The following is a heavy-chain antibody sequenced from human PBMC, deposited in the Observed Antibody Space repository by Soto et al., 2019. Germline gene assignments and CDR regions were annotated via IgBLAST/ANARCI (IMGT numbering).Heavy chain of an antibody. Sequence: SETLSLTCTVSGGSISSYYWSWIRQPPGKGLEWIGYIYYSGSTDYNPSLKSRVTMSVDTSKDQFSLKLRSVTAADTAVYFCARGVGLRTYFYYYGLDVWGQGTTVTVSS. CDR1: GGSISSYY. V-gene: IGHV4-59*01. J-gene: IGHJ6*02. CDR3: ARGVGLRTYFYYYGLDV. D-gene: IGHD2-15*01. CDR2: IYYSGST.